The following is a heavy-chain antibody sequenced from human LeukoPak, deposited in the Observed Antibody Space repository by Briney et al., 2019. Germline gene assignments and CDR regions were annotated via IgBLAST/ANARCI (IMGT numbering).Heavy chain of an antibody. V-gene: IGHV1-18*01. CDR2: ISAYNGNT. D-gene: IGHD5-24*01. CDR1: GYTFTSYG. CDR3: ARDPIEMATITDAEYFQH. J-gene: IGHJ1*01. Sequence: ASVKVSCKASGYTFTSYGISWVRQAPGQGLEWMGWISAYNGNTNYAQKLQGRVTMTTDTSTSTAYMELRSLRSDDTAVYYCARDPIEMATITDAEYFQHWGQGTLVTVSS.